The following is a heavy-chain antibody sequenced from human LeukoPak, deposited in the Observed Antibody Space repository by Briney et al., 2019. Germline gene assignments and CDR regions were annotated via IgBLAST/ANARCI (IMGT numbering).Heavy chain of an antibody. CDR1: GFSFNDYY. V-gene: IGHV3-11*01. CDR2: ISSSGSTI. J-gene: IGHJ4*02. Sequence: GGSLRLSCAASGFSFNDYYMSWIRQAPGKGLGWVSYISSSGSTIYYADSVKGRFTISRDNAKNSLYLQMDSLRAEDTAVYYCARDEVAPDYWGQGTLVTVSS. D-gene: IGHD2-15*01. CDR3: ARDEVAPDY.